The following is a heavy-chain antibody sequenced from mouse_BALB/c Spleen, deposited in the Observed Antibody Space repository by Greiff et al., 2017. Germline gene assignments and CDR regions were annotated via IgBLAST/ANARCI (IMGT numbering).Heavy chain of an antibody. V-gene: IGHV5-9*03. CDR2: ISSGGGNT. CDR1: GFTFSSYT. Sequence: EVQLVESGGGLVKPGGSLKLSCAASGFTFSSYTMSWVRQTPEKRLEWVATISSGGGNTYYPDSVKGRFTISRDNAKNNLYLQMSSLRSEDTALYYCASLTPDWYFDVWGAGTTVTVSS. CDR3: ASLTPDWYFDV. J-gene: IGHJ1*01.